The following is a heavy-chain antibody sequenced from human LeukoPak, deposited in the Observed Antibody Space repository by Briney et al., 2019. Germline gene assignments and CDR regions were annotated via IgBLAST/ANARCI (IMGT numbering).Heavy chain of an antibody. Sequence: SETLSLTCTFSGGSISSYYWTWFRQPPGKGLGWIGSFYNSGSTSYNPSLGSRVTMSLDTSKSLFSLKLTSVTAADSAIYYCATTQQWLASYYWGQGTLVTVSS. D-gene: IGHD6-19*01. CDR3: ATTQQWLASYY. CDR2: FYNSGST. J-gene: IGHJ4*02. V-gene: IGHV4-59*08. CDR1: GGSISSYY.